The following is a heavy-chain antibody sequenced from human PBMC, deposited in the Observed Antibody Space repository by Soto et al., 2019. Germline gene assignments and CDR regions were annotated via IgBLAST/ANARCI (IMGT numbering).Heavy chain of an antibody. CDR1: GFTLGDHY. V-gene: IGHV3-11*05. Sequence: QVQLVESGGALVQPGGSLRLSCATSGFTLGDHYMSWIRQAPGNGLEFISYSSPRGTYKNYADSVKGRFTVSRDNAKNVSYLQLNSRRLEDTGVYSCSRGGGVGVFDLWGQGTFVSVS. CDR2: SSPRGTYK. J-gene: IGHJ5*02. D-gene: IGHD3-10*01. CDR3: SRGGGVGVFDL.